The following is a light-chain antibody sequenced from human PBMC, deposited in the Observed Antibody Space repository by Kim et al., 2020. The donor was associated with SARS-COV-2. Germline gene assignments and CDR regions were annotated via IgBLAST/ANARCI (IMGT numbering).Light chain of an antibody. Sequence: GQSVTIAGTGTSRDVGGYNYVSWYQQHPGEAPKLMIYEVSKRPSGVPDRFSGSKSGNTASLTVSGLQAEDEADYYCSSYAGSNNLVFGGGTQLTVL. CDR2: EVS. J-gene: IGLJ2*01. CDR3: SSYAGSNNLV. CDR1: SRDVGGYNY. V-gene: IGLV2-8*01.